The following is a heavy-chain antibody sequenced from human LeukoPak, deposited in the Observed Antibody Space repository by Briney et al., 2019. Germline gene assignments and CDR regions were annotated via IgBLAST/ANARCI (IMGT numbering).Heavy chain of an antibody. V-gene: IGHV3-48*04. CDR3: ARIPSRYTLGYGYYYYYMDV. CDR1: GFTFNDYT. D-gene: IGHD5-18*01. Sequence: GGSLRLSCEVSGFTFNDYTMTWVRQAPGKGLEWVSYISTSSSTIYYADSVKGRFTISRDNTKNSLYLQMNSLRAEDTAVYYCARIPSRYTLGYGYYYYYMDVWGKGATVTVSS. J-gene: IGHJ6*03. CDR2: ISTSSSTI.